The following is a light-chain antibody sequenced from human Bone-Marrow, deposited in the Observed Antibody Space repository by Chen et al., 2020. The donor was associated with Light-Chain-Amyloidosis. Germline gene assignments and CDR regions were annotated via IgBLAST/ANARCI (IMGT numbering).Light chain of an antibody. CDR1: QSIASY. V-gene: IGKV1-39*01. CDR2: AAS. CDR3: QQSYRTLWT. J-gene: IGKJ1*01. Sequence: DIQITQSPSSLAASIGDRVTITCRASQSIASYLNWYQQRPGKAPKLLIYAASNLQSGVPSRFSGSGSGTDFTLTISGQQPEDSATYYCQQSYRTLWTFGQGTKVEIK.